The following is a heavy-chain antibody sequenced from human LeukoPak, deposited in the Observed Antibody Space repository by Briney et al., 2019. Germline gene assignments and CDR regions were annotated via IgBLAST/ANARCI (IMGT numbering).Heavy chain of an antibody. J-gene: IGHJ3*02. CDR1: GFTFSSYA. CDR2: ISYDGSNK. Sequence: GGSLRLSCAASGFTFSSYAMHWVRQAPGKRLEWVAVISYDGSNKYYADSVKGRFTISRDNSKNTLYLQMNSLRAEDTAVYYCARDRVLPGAFDIWGQGTMVTVSS. CDR3: ARDRVLPGAFDI. V-gene: IGHV3-30-3*01. D-gene: IGHD4/OR15-4a*01.